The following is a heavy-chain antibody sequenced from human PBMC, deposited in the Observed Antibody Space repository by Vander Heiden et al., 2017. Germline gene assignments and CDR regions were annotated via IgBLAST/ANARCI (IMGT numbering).Heavy chain of an antibody. CDR3: TRRIWGSDSYYFDY. D-gene: IGHD3-16*01. Sequence: EVQLVESGGGLVQPGGSLKLSCAASGFTFSRPAMHWVRQASGKGLEWVGRIRSKATSYATDYAASVKGRFTISRDDSKDTAYLQMNSLKTEDSAVYYCTRRIWGSDSYYFDYWGQGTLVTVSS. J-gene: IGHJ4*02. V-gene: IGHV3-73*02. CDR2: IRSKATSYAT. CDR1: GFTFSRPA.